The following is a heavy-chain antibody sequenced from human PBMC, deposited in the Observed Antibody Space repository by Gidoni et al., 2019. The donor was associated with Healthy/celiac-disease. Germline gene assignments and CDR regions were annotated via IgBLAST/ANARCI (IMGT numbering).Heavy chain of an antibody. CDR2: IYYSGST. Sequence: QVQLQESGPGLVKPSETLSLTCTVSGGSISSYYWSWIRQPPGKGLEWIGYIYYSGSTNYNPSLKSRVTISVDTSKNQFSLKLSSVTAADTAVYYCARRGVQLWSGEYAFDIWGQGTMVTVSS. J-gene: IGHJ3*02. CDR1: GGSISSYY. CDR3: ARRGVQLWSGEYAFDI. V-gene: IGHV4-59*08. D-gene: IGHD5-18*01.